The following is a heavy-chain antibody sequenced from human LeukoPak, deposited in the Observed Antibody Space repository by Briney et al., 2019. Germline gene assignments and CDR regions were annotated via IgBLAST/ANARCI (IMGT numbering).Heavy chain of an antibody. CDR2: ISYDGSNK. V-gene: IGHV3-30-3*01. Sequence: GRSLRLSCAASGFTFSSYAMHWVRQAPGKGLEWVAVISYDGSNKYYADSVKGRFTISRDNAKNSLYLQMNSLRAEDTAVYYCARGRPYSSSWNDYWGQGTLVTVSS. CDR3: ARGRPYSSSWNDY. J-gene: IGHJ4*02. D-gene: IGHD6-13*01. CDR1: GFTFSSYA.